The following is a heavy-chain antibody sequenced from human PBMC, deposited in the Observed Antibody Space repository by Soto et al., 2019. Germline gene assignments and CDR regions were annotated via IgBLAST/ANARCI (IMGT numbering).Heavy chain of an antibody. D-gene: IGHD3-10*01. CDR3: AKGTSSEFLLSFDD. CDR2: ITASASHS. J-gene: IGHJ4*01. V-gene: IGHV3-23*01. Sequence: EVQLLQSGGGLVQPGGSLRLSCMASGFPSSTYGFSTYAMTWVHQPPGKGLEWVSVITASASHSYYADSVKGRFTISRDNSRNTLFLQMDSLRADDTAVYFCAKGTSSEFLLSFDDWGHGTLVTVSS. CDR1: GFPSSTYGFSTYA.